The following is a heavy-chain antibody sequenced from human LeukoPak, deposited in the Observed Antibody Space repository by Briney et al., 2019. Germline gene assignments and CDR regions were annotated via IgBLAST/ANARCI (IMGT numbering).Heavy chain of an antibody. CDR2: ISWNSGSI. CDR1: GFTFDDYA. D-gene: IGHD6-13*01. V-gene: IGHV3-9*01. Sequence: GGSLRLSCAASGFTFDDYAMHWVRQAPGKGLEWVSGISWNSGSIGYADSVKGRFTISRDNAKNSLYPQMNSLRAEDTALYYCAKDLSTAAGMGYDYWGQGTLVTVSS. CDR3: AKDLSTAAGMGYDY. J-gene: IGHJ4*02.